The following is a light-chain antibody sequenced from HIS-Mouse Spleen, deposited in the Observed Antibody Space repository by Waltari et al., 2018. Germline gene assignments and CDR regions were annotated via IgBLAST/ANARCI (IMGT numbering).Light chain of an antibody. Sequence: SYELTQPPSVSLSPGQTARITFSGDPLPKKYAYWYRQKSGQAPVLVIYEDSKRPSGIPERFSGSSSGTMATLTISGAQVEDEADYYCYSTDSSGNHRVFGGGTKLTVL. CDR1: PLPKKY. CDR2: EDS. J-gene: IGLJ2*01. CDR3: YSTDSSGNHRV. V-gene: IGLV3-10*01.